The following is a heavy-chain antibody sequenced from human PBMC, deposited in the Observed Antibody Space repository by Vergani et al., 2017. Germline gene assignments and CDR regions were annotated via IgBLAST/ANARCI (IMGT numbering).Heavy chain of an antibody. J-gene: IGHJ4*02. CDR3: ARAVGFSPVY. D-gene: IGHD4-23*01. Sequence: QVQLQESGPELVKPSQTLSLTCTASGFSISSGSYYWSWIRQPAGKGLDWIGRIYTSWSTHYNPSLKSRVTISVDMSKHQFSLKLSSVTAADTSVYYCARAVGFSPVYWGQGTLVTVSS. CDR2: IYTSWST. V-gene: IGHV4-61*02. CDR1: GFSISSGSYY.